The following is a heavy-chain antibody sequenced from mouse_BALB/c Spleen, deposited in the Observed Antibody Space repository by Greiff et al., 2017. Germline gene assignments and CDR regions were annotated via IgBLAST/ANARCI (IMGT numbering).Heavy chain of an antibody. Sequence: VQLKESGPELVKPGASVKMSCKASGYTFTSYVMHWVKQKPGQGLEWIGYINPYNDGTKYNEKFKGKATLTSDKSSSTAYMELSSLTSEDSAVYYCARGGSGYVPYYAMDYWGQGTSVTVSS. V-gene: IGHV1-14*01. J-gene: IGHJ4*01. CDR2: INPYNDGT. CDR3: ARGGSGYVPYYAMDY. CDR1: GYTFTSYV. D-gene: IGHD3-1*01.